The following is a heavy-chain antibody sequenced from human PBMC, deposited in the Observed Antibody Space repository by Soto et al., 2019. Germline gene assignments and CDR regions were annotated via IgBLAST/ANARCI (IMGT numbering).Heavy chain of an antibody. Sequence: SVTLPLTSSVCGISVSNDNCYWSWFRQLPGKGLEWIGYIYYIGSANSDPALKSRGTISVDASKNQFSLNLTSGTAADTAVYYCARGNWKGDYWGQGTLVTVSS. CDR1: GISVSNDNCY. V-gene: IGHV4-61*01. CDR3: ARGNWKGDY. CDR2: IYYIGSA. J-gene: IGHJ4*02. D-gene: IGHD1-20*01.